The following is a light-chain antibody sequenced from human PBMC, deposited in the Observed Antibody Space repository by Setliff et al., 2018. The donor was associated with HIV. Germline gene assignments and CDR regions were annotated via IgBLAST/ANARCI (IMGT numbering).Light chain of an antibody. J-gene: IGLJ1*01. V-gene: IGLV2-14*01. CDR3: SSYTTTSTTV. Sequence: QSALTQPASVSGSPGQSITMSCTGTSSDVGGYNYVSWYQQHPGKAPKLIIYEVSNRPSGVSNRFSGSKSGNTASLTISGLQAEDEADYYCSSYTTTSTTVFGTGTKGTVL. CDR2: EVS. CDR1: SSDVGGYNY.